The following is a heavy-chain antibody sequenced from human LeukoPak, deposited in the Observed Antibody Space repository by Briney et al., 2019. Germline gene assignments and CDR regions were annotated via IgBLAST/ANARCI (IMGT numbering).Heavy chain of an antibody. J-gene: IGHJ4*02. CDR3: AKDGGLWVSAHWGDS. CDR1: AFSVSSNC. CDR2: ITTSDGNT. V-gene: IGHV3-23*01. D-gene: IGHD7-27*01. Sequence: GGSLRLSCVASAFSVSSNCMTWVRQAPGGGLEWVSTITTSDGNTYYADSVKGRFTVSRDNSKNTLFLQMNSLRAEDTAVYYCAKDGGLWVSAHWGDSWGRGTLVTVSS.